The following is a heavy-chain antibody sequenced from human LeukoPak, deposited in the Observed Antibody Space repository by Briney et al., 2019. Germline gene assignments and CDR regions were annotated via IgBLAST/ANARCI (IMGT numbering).Heavy chain of an antibody. D-gene: IGHD6-19*01. Sequence: SETLSLTCAVYGGSFSGYYWSWIRQPPGKGLEWIGEINHSGSTNYNPSLTSRVTISVDTSKNQFSLKLSSMTAADTAVYYCASLPGYSSGWRHDYWGQGTLVTVSS. CDR2: INHSGST. CDR1: GGSFSGYY. CDR3: ASLPGYSSGWRHDY. V-gene: IGHV4-34*01. J-gene: IGHJ4*02.